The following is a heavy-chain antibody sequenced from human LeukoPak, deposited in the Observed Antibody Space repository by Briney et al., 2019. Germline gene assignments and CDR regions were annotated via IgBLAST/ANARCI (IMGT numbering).Heavy chain of an antibody. J-gene: IGHJ5*02. CDR3: ARQYYYDSSGYKQAWFDP. D-gene: IGHD3-22*01. Sequence: GGSLRLSCAASGFTFSSYGMHWVRQAPGKGLEWVAVISYDGSNKYYADSVKGRFTISRDNSKNTLYLQMNSLRAEDTAVYYCARQYYYDSSGYKQAWFDPWGQGTLVTVSS. V-gene: IGHV3-30*03. CDR2: ISYDGSNK. CDR1: GFTFSSYG.